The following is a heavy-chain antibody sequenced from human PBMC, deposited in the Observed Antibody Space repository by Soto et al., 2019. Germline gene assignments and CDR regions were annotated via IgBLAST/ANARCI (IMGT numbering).Heavy chain of an antibody. D-gene: IGHD3-10*01. V-gene: IGHV4-30-4*01. CDR3: AREVGADHFDY. J-gene: IGHJ4*02. CDR2: IHYGGST. Sequence: QVQLQESGPGLVKPSQTLSLTCTVSGGSINSGDYYWTWIRQPPGKGLEWIGYIHYGGSTYYNQSLKSRVTISVDTSKNQFSRKLSSVTAADTAVYYCAREVGADHFDYWGQGTLVTVSS. CDR1: GGSINSGDYY.